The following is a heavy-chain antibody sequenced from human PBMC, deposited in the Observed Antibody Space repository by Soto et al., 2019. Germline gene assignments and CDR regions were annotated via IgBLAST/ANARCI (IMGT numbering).Heavy chain of an antibody. D-gene: IGHD2-2*01. Sequence: QVQLVQSGAEVKKPGASVKVSCKASGYTLTSYDINWVRQATGQGLEWMGWMNPNSGNTGYAQKFQGRVTMTRNTSVSTAYMEVSSMRSEDTAVYYCARGGRPVDLIVVVPSPSYYLYAMDVWGQGTTVTVSS. CDR2: MNPNSGNT. V-gene: IGHV1-8*01. CDR3: ARGGRPVDLIVVVPSPSYYLYAMDV. CDR1: GYTLTSYD. J-gene: IGHJ6*02.